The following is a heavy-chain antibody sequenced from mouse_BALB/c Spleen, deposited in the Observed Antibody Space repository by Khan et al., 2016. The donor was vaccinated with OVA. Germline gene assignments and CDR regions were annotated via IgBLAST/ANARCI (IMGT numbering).Heavy chain of an antibody. CDR2: IIYTGYT. Sequence: VQLKQSGPSLVKPSQTLSLTCSVTGDSITSGYWNWIRKFPGNKLEYMGYIIYTGYTYYNPSLKSRLSITRHTSKNQYYLQLNSVTDDDTATYYCARSTYRYAFVYWGQGTLVTVSA. CDR1: GDSITSGY. D-gene: IGHD2-14*01. V-gene: IGHV3-8*02. J-gene: IGHJ3*01. CDR3: ARSTYRYAFVY.